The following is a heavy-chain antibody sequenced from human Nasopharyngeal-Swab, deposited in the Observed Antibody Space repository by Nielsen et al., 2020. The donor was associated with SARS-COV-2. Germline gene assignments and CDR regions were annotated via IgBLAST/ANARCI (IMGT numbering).Heavy chain of an antibody. CDR2: IGTAGDT. CDR1: GFTFSSYD. CDR3: AREMGLYSEILTGYYKPDGMDV. V-gene: IGHV3-13*01. D-gene: IGHD3-9*01. J-gene: IGHJ6*02. Sequence: GESLKISCAASGFTFSSYDMHWVRQAPGKGLEWVSAIGTAGDTYYPGYLKGRFTISSENAKNSLSLQMNSLRAGDTAEYYCAREMGLYSEILTGYYKPDGMDVWGQGTTVTVSS.